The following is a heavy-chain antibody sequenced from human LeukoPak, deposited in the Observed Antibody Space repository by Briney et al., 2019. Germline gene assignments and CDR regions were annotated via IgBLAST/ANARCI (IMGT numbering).Heavy chain of an antibody. Sequence: GGSLRLSCAASGFTFSSYSMNWARQAPGKGLEWVSYISSSSSTIYYADSVKGRFTISRDNAKNSLYLQMNSLRVEDTAVYYCARGGPEWPLDYWGQGTLVTVST. CDR2: ISSSSSTI. CDR3: ARGGPEWPLDY. V-gene: IGHV3-48*01. CDR1: GFTFSSYS. D-gene: IGHD3-3*01. J-gene: IGHJ4*02.